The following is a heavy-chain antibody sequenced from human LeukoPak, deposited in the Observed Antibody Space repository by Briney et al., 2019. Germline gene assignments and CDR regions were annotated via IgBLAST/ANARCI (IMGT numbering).Heavy chain of an antibody. CDR1: GGSISSYY. CDR2: IYTSGST. D-gene: IGHD3-10*01. J-gene: IGHJ3*02. V-gene: IGHV4-4*07. CDR3: ARVAPLMGSYDAFDI. Sequence: SETLSLTCTVSGGSISSYYWSWIRQPAGKGLEWIGRIYTSGSTNYNPSLKSRVTMSVDTSKNQFSLKLSSVTAADTAVYYCARVAPLMGSYDAFDIWGQGTMVTVSS.